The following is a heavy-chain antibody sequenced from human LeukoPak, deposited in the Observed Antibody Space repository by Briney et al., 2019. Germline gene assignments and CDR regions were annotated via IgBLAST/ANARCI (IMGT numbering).Heavy chain of an antibody. Sequence: SETLSLTCTVSGGSISRGSYCWSWIRQPAGKGLEWIGRIHSSGSTNYNPSLKSRVTISVDTSENHFSLKVTSVTAADTAVYYCARGEHEGSSSSGYYTTQWGQGTLVTVSS. J-gene: IGHJ4*02. CDR1: GGSISRGSYC. CDR3: ARGEHEGSSSSGYYTTQ. CDR2: IHSSGST. V-gene: IGHV4-61*02. D-gene: IGHD2-2*01.